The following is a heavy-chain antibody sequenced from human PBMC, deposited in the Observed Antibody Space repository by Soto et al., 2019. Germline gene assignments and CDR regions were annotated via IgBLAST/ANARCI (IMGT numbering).Heavy chain of an antibody. D-gene: IGHD3-3*01. V-gene: IGHV1-69*02. CDR2: IIPILGIA. CDR1: GGTFSSYT. J-gene: IGHJ3*02. Sequence: SVKVSCKASGGTFSSYTISWVRQAPGQGLEWMGRIIPILGIANYAQKFQGRVTITADKSTSTAYMELSSLRSEDTAVYYCAGGLREWLLKRDDAFDIWGQGTMVTVSS. CDR3: AGGLREWLLKRDDAFDI.